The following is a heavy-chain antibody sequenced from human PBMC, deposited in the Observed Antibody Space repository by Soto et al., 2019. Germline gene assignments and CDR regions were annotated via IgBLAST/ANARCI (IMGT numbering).Heavy chain of an antibody. CDR3: ARDRVRRDTKPYGMDV. D-gene: IGHD2-8*01. V-gene: IGHV4-31*03. J-gene: IGHJ6*02. Sequence: QVQLQESGPGLVKPSQTLSLTCTVSGDSISSGGYYWSWIRQHPGKGLEWIGYIFYTGSTHYNPYLKSRFSISVDTSKNQFSLKLTSVTAADTAIYYCARDRVRRDTKPYGMDVWGQGTTVTVSS. CDR1: GDSISSGGYY. CDR2: IFYTGST.